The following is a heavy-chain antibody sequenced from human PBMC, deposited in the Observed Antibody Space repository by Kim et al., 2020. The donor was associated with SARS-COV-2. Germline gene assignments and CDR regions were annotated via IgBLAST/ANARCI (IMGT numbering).Heavy chain of an antibody. CDR1: GFTFSSYG. CDR2: ISYDGSNK. CDR3: AKDFIHTMIARGYYYYGMDV. Sequence: GGSLRLSCAASGFTFSSYGMHWVRQAPGKGLEWVAVISYDGSNKYYADSVKGRFTISRDNSKNTLYLQMNSLRADDTAVYYCAKDFIHTMIARGYYYYGMDVWGQGTTVTVSS. V-gene: IGHV3-30*18. J-gene: IGHJ6*02. D-gene: IGHD3-22*01.